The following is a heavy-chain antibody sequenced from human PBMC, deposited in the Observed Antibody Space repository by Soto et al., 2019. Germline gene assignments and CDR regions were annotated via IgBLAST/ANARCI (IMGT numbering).Heavy chain of an antibody. CDR1: GYSFTSYW. D-gene: IGHD6-19*01. CDR2: IYPGDSDT. Sequence: GESLKISCKGSGYSFTSYWIGWVRQMPGKGLEWMGIIYPGDSDTRYSPSFQGQVTISADKSISTAYLQWSSLKASDTAMYYCARRLAVAGNYYYYGMDVWGKETTVTVSS. CDR3: ARRLAVAGNYYYYGMDV. J-gene: IGHJ6*04. V-gene: IGHV5-51*01.